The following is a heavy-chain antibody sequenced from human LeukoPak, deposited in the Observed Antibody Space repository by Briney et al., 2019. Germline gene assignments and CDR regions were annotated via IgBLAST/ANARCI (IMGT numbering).Heavy chain of an antibody. CDR1: GFTFGDYA. J-gene: IGHJ4*02. CDR3: TRSGYYGSGRVFDY. D-gene: IGHD3-10*01. CDR2: IRSKAYGGTT. Sequence: GGSLRLSCTASGFTFGDYAMSWFRQAPGKGLEWVGFIRSKAYGGTTEYAASVKGRFTISRDDSKSIAYLQMNSLKTEDTAVYYCTRSGYYGSGRVFDYWGQGTLVTVSS. V-gene: IGHV3-49*03.